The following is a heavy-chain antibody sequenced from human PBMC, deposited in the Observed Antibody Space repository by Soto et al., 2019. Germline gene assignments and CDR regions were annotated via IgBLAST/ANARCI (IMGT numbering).Heavy chain of an antibody. CDR3: ARGWCVDIVATIPSYYYGMDV. CDR1: GGSFSGYY. Sequence: SETLSLTCAVYGGSFSGYYWSWIRQPPGKGLEWIGEINHSGSTNYNPSLKSRVTISVDTSKNQFSLKLSSVTAADTAVYYCARGWCVDIVATIPSYYYGMDVWGQGTTVTVSS. CDR2: INHSGST. J-gene: IGHJ6*02. D-gene: IGHD5-12*01. V-gene: IGHV4-34*01.